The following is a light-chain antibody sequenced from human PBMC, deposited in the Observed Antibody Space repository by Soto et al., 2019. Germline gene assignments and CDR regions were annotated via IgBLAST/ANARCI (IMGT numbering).Light chain of an antibody. Sequence: QSVLTQPPSASGSPGQSVTISCTGTSGDVGAYNYVSWYQQHPGKAPKFMIYDVSKRPSGVPDRFSGSKSGNTASLTVSGLQAEDEADYYCAAWDDSLSGYVFGTGTKVTVL. CDR1: SGDVGAYNY. CDR3: AAWDDSLSGYV. J-gene: IGLJ1*01. V-gene: IGLV2-8*01. CDR2: DVS.